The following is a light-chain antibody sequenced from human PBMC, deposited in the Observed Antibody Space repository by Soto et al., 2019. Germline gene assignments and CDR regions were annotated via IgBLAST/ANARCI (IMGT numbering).Light chain of an antibody. CDR1: QGVSRI. J-gene: IGKJ5*01. Sequence: EIVMTQSPATRSVSPGERTTLSCRASQGVSRILAWYQQKPGQAPRLLIYGASTRATGIPVRFSGSGSGSEFTLTISSLQSEDFAVYYCQQYGSSPPITFGQGTRLEIK. CDR2: GAS. CDR3: QQYGSSPPIT. V-gene: IGKV3-15*01.